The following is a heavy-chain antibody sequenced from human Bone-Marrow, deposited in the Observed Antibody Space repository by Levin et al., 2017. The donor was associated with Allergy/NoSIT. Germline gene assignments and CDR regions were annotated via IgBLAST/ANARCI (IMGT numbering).Heavy chain of an antibody. Sequence: PGGSLRLSCVASGFTFSSFEMNWVRQAPGKGLEWVSYISSTGTTINYADSVKGRFTISRDNAKNSLFLQMSSLRVEDTALYYCARIAMQRFQACDSWGQGTFVAVSS. J-gene: IGHJ4*02. CDR1: GFTFSSFE. CDR3: ARIAMQRFQACDS. V-gene: IGHV3-48*03. D-gene: IGHD6-25*01. CDR2: ISSTGTTI.